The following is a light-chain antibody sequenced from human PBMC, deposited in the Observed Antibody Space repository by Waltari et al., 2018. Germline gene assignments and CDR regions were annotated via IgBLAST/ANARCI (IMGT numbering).Light chain of an antibody. Sequence: SYVLTQPPSVSVAPGQTATITCGGDNIGSKSVHWYQKKPGQAPVLVIFDDSDRPSGLPERLSGSNSDNAATLSINRVEAGDEADYYCQVWDGSSDHWLFGGGTELTVL. CDR2: DDS. V-gene: IGLV3-21*02. CDR3: QVWDGSSDHWL. J-gene: IGLJ3*02. CDR1: NIGSKS.